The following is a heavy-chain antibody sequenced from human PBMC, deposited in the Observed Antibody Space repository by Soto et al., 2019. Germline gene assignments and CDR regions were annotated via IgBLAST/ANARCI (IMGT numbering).Heavy chain of an antibody. V-gene: IGHV3-9*01. J-gene: IGHJ4*02. D-gene: IGHD3-3*01. Sequence: EVQLVESGGGLVQPGTSLRLTCAASGFTFDDYAMHWVRQVPGKGLEWVSGISWNSGSVDYADSVKGRFTISRDNAKRTLYLQLNSLTPGDSGFYYCAKDVDFWIGVDYWGQGTLVTVSS. CDR3: AKDVDFWIGVDY. CDR2: ISWNSGSV. CDR1: GFTFDDYA.